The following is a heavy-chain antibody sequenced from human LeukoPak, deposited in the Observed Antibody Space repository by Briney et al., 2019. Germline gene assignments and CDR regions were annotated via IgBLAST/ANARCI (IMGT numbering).Heavy chain of an antibody. D-gene: IGHD2-2*01. CDR1: GYTFTSYG. CDR3: ARDRHFDCSSTSCYYGLDY. V-gene: IGHV1-18*01. CDR2: ISAYNGNT. J-gene: IGHJ4*02. Sequence: ASVKVSCKASGYTFTSYGISWVRQAPGQGLEWMGWISAYNGNTNYAQKLQGRVTMTTDTSTSTAYMELRSLRSDDTAVYYCARDRHFDCSSTSCYYGLDYRGQGTLVTVSS.